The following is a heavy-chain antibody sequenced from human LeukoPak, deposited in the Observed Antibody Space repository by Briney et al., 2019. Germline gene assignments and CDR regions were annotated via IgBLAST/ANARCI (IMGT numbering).Heavy chain of an antibody. D-gene: IGHD3-22*01. V-gene: IGHV3-9*01. CDR2: ISWNSGSI. Sequence: PGGSLRLSCAASGFTFDDYAMHWVRQAPGKGLEWVSGISWNSGSIGYADSVKGRFTISRDNAKNSLYLQMNSLRAEDTALYYCAKDTLYDSSGSYDYWGQGTLVTVSS. J-gene: IGHJ4*02. CDR3: AKDTLYDSSGSYDY. CDR1: GFTFDDYA.